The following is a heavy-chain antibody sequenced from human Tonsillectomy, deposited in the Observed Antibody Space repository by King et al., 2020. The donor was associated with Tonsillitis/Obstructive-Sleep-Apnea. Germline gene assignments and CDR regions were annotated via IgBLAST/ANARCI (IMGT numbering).Heavy chain of an antibody. V-gene: IGHV4-59*08. CDR2: IYYSGST. J-gene: IGHJ4*02. D-gene: IGHD1/OR15-1a*01. CDR1: GGSISRYS. Sequence: QMQLQESGPGLVKPSETLSLTCTVSGGSISRYSWSWIRQPPGKGLEWIGYIYYSGSTNYNSSLKSRVTISVDTSKNQFSLKLRSVTAADTAVYYCARHSMRGRNNDYWGQGTLVIVSS. CDR3: ARHSMRGRNNDY.